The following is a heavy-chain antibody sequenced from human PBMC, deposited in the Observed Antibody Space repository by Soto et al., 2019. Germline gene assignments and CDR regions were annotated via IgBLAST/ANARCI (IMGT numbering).Heavy chain of an antibody. CDR1: GYTLTELS. Sequence: ASVKVSCKVSGYTLTELSMHWVRQAPGKGLEWMGGFDPEDGETIYAQKFQGRVTMTEDTSTDTAYMELSSLRSEDTAVYYCATVRTPYYDILSGYPDAFDIWGQGTMVTVSS. CDR2: FDPEDGET. V-gene: IGHV1-24*01. J-gene: IGHJ3*02. CDR3: ATVRTPYYDILSGYPDAFDI. D-gene: IGHD3-9*01.